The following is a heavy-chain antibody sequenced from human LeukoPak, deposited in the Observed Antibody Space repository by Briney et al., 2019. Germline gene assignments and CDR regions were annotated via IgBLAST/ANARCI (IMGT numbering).Heavy chain of an antibody. D-gene: IGHD6-13*01. CDR3: AKVMGVGSSWYPAFDY. CDR2: ISGSGGST. CDR1: GFTFSSYA. J-gene: IGHJ4*02. Sequence: GGSLRLSCAASGFTFSSYAMSWVRQAPGKGLEWVSAISGSGGSTYYADSVKGRFTISRDNSKNTLYLQMNSLRAEDTAVYYCAKVMGVGSSWYPAFDYWGQGTLVTVSS. V-gene: IGHV3-23*01.